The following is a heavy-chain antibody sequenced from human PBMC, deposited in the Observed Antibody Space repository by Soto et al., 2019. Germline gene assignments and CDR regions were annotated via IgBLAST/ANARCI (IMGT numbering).Heavy chain of an antibody. V-gene: IGHV1-69*04. Sequence: ASVKVSCKASGGTFSSYTISWVRQAPGQGLEWMGRIIPILGIANYAQKFQDRVTITADKSTSTAYMELSSLRSEDTAVYYCARDKYGDYSDYWGQGTLVTVSS. CDR2: IIPILGIA. CDR1: GGTFSSYT. D-gene: IGHD4-17*01. J-gene: IGHJ4*02. CDR3: ARDKYGDYSDY.